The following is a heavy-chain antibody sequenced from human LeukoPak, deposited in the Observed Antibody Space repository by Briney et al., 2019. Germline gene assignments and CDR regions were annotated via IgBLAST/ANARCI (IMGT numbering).Heavy chain of an antibody. D-gene: IGHD3-22*01. CDR3: ARDNWGDGGYYRTLDY. V-gene: IGHV3-33*08. J-gene: IGHJ4*02. Sequence: GGSLRLSCAASGFTFSSYAMHWVRQAPGKGLERVAGIRYDGSDRSYADPVKGRFTISRDNSKNTVDLQMNSLRAEDTAVYYCARDNWGDGGYYRTLDYWGQGTLVTVSS. CDR1: GFTFSSYA. CDR2: IRYDGSDR.